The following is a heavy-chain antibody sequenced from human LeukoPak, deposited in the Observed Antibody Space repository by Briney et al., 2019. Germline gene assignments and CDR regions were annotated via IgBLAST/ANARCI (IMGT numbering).Heavy chain of an antibody. J-gene: IGHJ6*02. D-gene: IGHD3-3*01. V-gene: IGHV4-61*02. CDR2: IYTSGST. Sequence: SETLSLTCTVSGGSISSGSYYWSWIRQPAGKGLEWIRRIYTSGSTNYNPSLKSRVTISVDTSKNQFSLKLSSVTAADTAVYYCARASITIFGVAYGMDVWGQGTTVTVSS. CDR1: GGSISSGSYY. CDR3: ARASITIFGVAYGMDV.